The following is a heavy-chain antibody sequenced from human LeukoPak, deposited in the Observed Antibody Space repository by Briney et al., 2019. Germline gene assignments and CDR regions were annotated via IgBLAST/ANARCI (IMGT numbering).Heavy chain of an antibody. CDR2: ISFDGSNK. D-gene: IGHD2-21*02. J-gene: IGHJ4*02. Sequence: PGGSLRLSCAASGFTFSNYGMHWVRQAPGKGLEWMTFISFDGSNKYYADSVKGRFTVSRDNAKNSLYLQMNSLRAEDTAVYYCTTDTIVVVTAEGDYWGQGTLVTVSS. V-gene: IGHV3-30*02. CDR3: TTDTIVVVTAEGDY. CDR1: GFTFSNYG.